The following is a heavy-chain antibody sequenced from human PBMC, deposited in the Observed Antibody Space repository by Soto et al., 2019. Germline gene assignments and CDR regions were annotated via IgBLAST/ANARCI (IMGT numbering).Heavy chain of an antibody. CDR2: VYYSGTT. CDR3: ARHFSVDHFDY. V-gene: IGHV4-59*08. CDR1: GGSINDYY. J-gene: IGHJ4*02. Sequence: SETLSLTCTVSGGSINDYYWSWIRQPPGKGLEWIGYVYYSGTTYHNPSLKSRVTISVDRSNNQFSLKLTSVTAADTAVYYCARHFSVDHFDYWGQGALVTVSS. D-gene: IGHD3-9*01.